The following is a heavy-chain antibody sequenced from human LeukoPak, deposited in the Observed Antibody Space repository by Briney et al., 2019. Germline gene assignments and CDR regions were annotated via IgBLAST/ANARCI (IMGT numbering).Heavy chain of an antibody. CDR2: ISSNGGST. CDR1: GFTFSSYA. J-gene: IGHJ3*02. Sequence: QPGGSLRLSCAASGFTFSSYAMHWVRQAPGKGLEYVSAISSNGGSTYYANSVKGRFTISRDNSKNTLYLQMGSLRAEDMAVYYCARVHDAFDIWGQGTMVTVSS. V-gene: IGHV3-64*01. CDR3: ARVHDAFDI.